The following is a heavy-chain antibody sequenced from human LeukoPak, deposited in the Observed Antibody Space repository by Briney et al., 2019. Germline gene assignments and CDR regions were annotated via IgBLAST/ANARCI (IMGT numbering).Heavy chain of an antibody. V-gene: IGHV3-21*01. CDR1: GFTLSSYS. D-gene: IGHD3-10*01. Sequence: GGSLRLSRAACGFTLSSYSMHCVRQAPWKGLEWVSSISSSGTYIYYADSVKGRFTISRDNAKNSVHLQMNSLRAEDTAVYYCARDQGGSGGNWGQGTLVTVSS. J-gene: IGHJ4*02. CDR2: ISSSGTYI. CDR3: ARDQGGSGGN.